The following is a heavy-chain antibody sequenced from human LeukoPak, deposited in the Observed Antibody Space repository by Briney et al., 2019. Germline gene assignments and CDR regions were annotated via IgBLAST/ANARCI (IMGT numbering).Heavy chain of an antibody. Sequence: SETLSLTCAVYGESFSGYYWSWIRQPPGKGLEWIGEINHSGSTNYSPSLKSRVTISTDTSKNQFSLNLTSVTAADTAVYYCARYSNNYYFDYWGQGTLVTVSS. CDR2: INHSGST. CDR3: ARYSNNYYFDY. V-gene: IGHV4-34*01. J-gene: IGHJ4*02. D-gene: IGHD4-11*01. CDR1: GESFSGYY.